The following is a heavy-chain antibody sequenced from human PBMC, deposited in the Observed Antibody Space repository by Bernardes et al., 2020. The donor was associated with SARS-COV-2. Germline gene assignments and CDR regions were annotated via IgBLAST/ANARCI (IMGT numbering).Heavy chain of an antibody. CDR3: AREGGTDYCSGYIMGVDY. CDR2: ISSSGSTI. V-gene: IGHV3-48*03. D-gene: IGHD2-15*01. CDR1: GFTFSSYE. Sequence: GGSLRLSCAASGFTFSSYEMNWVRQAPGKGLEWVSYISSSGSTIYYADSVKGRFTISRDNAKNSLYLQMNSLRAEDTAVYYCAREGGTDYCSGYIMGVDYWGQGTLVTVSS. J-gene: IGHJ4*02.